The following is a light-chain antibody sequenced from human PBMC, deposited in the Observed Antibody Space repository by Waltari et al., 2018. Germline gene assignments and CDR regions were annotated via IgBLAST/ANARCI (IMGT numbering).Light chain of an antibody. CDR1: TGALGGSDF. CDR3: RSHSTNNIVL. J-gene: IGLJ2*01. Sequence: QSGLTQPASVSASPGESITLPCPGTTGALGGSDFVSWYQHRPGRAPKVLIFDVNHRPSGISDRFAGSKSGNTASLTISELQPEDDADYYCRSHSTNNIVLFGGGTKVTVL. CDR2: DVN. V-gene: IGLV2-14*01.